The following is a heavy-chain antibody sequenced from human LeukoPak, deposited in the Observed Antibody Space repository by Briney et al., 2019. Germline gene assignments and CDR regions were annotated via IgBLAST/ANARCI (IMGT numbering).Heavy chain of an antibody. CDR2: INPNSGGA. CDR1: GYTFTSYS. CDR3: ARNWGTTGTTLGGY. J-gene: IGHJ4*02. V-gene: IGHV1-2*02. Sequence: GASVKVSCKASGYTFTSYSISWVRQAPGQGLEWMGWINPNSGGATYAQKFQGRVTMTRDTSISTAYMELRRLRSDDTAVYYCARNWGTTGTTLGGYWGQGTLVTVSS. D-gene: IGHD1-1*01.